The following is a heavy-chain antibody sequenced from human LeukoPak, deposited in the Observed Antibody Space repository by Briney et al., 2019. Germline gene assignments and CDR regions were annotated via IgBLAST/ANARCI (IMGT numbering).Heavy chain of an antibody. J-gene: IGHJ4*02. CDR2: IYYSGSS. V-gene: IGHV4-39*07. CDR1: GGSIRSSSYY. D-gene: IGHD6-13*01. CDR3: ARDMAAAGTGFDY. Sequence: SETLSLTCTVSGGSIRSSSYYWGWIRQPPGKGLEWIGSIYYSGSSYYNPSLKSRVTISVDTSKNQFSLKLTSVTAADTALYYCARDMAAAGTGFDYWGQGTLVTVSS.